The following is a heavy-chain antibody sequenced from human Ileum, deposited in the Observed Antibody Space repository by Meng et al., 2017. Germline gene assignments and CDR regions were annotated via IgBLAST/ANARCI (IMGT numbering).Heavy chain of an antibody. Sequence: GGSLRLSCAASGNTFSNYWMHWVRQAPGKGLLWVSRISPDGSSTAYADSVKGRFTISRGNAKNTLFLQMNGLRADDTAVYYCARDSFRQVAPGRYLYFGMDVWGQGTMVTVSS. CDR2: ISPDGSST. J-gene: IGHJ6*02. CDR3: ARDSFRQVAPGRYLYFGMDV. CDR1: GNTFSNYW. D-gene: IGHD2/OR15-2a*01. V-gene: IGHV3-74*01.